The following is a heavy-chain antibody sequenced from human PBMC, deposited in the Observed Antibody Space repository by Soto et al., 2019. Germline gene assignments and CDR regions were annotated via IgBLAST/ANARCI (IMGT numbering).Heavy chain of an antibody. CDR3: ARLRIATNNYKWFDP. D-gene: IGHD2-21*01. CDR2: IYVTGAV. V-gene: IGHV4-31*11. Sequence: SETLSLTCAVSGGSISSGGYSWSWIRQAPGKGLEWIGHIYVTGAVDYNPSLRDRITISQDTSERQFSLNLRLVTAADTAVYYCARLRIATNNYKWFDPWGQGTLVTVSS. J-gene: IGHJ5*02. CDR1: GGSISSGGYS.